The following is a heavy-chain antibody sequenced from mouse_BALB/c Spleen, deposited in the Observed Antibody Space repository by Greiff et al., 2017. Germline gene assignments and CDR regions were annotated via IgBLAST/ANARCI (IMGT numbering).Heavy chain of an antibody. CDR2: IRNKANGYTT. Sequence: DVKLVESGGGLVQPGGSLRLSCATSGFTFTDYYMSWVRQPPGKALEWLGFIRNKANGYTTEYSASVKGRFTISRDNSQSILYLQMNTLRAEDSATYYCARDNYYGSSYDYYAMDYWGQGTSVTVSS. CDR3: ARDNYYGSSYDYYAMDY. CDR1: GFTFTDYY. J-gene: IGHJ4*01. D-gene: IGHD1-1*01. V-gene: IGHV7-3*02.